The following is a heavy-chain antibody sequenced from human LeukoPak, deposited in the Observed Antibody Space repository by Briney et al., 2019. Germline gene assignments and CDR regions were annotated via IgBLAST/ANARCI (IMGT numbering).Heavy chain of an antibody. CDR1: GGTFSIYA. J-gene: IGHJ4*02. CDR3: ARDRLGYCSGGSCSPFDY. V-gene: IGHV1-69*13. CDR2: IIPIFGTA. Sequence: SVKVSCKASGGTFSIYAISWVRQAPGQGLEWMGGIIPIFGTANYAQKFQGRVTITADESTSTAYMELSSLRSEDTAVYYCARDRLGYCSGGSCSPFDYWGQGTLVTVSS. D-gene: IGHD2-15*01.